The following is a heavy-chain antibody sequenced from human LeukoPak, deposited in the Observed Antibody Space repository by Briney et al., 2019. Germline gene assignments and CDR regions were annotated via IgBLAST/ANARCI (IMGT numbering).Heavy chain of an antibody. J-gene: IGHJ6*02. CDR3: ASHIVANYYYYGMDV. CDR1: GYTFTSYG. D-gene: IGHD5-12*01. CDR2: ISAYNGNT. V-gene: IGHV1-18*01. Sequence: AASVKVSCKASGYTFTSYGISWVRQAPGQGLEWMGWISAYNGNTNYAQKLQGRVTMTTDTSTSTAYMELRSLRSDDTAVYYCASHIVANYYYYGMDVWGQGTTVTVSS.